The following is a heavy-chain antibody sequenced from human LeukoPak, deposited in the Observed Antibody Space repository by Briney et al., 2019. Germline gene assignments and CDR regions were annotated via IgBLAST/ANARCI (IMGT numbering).Heavy chain of an antibody. CDR2: IYHSGST. CDR1: GGSISSTNL. CDR3: ARGYGIGAFDI. V-gene: IGHV4-4*02. J-gene: IGHJ3*02. Sequence: SETLSLTCAVSGGSISSTNLWSWVRQSPGKGLEWIGEIYHSGSTNYNPSLKSRVTISVDKSKNQFSLKLNSVTAADTAVYYCARGYGIGAFDIWGQGTMVTVSS. D-gene: IGHD1-26*01.